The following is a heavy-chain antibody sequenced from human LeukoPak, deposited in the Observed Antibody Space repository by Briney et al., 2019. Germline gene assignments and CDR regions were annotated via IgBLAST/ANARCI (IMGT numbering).Heavy chain of an antibody. CDR1: GFTFSSYG. CDR2: ISGNGGDT. CDR3: AKDLHYGSADY. V-gene: IGHV3-23*01. Sequence: GGSLRLSCAASGFTFSSYGMSWVRQAPGKGLEWVSAISGNGGDTFYADSVKGRFTNSRDNSKNTLYLQMNSLRAEDTAVYYCAKDLHYGSADYWGQGTLVTVSS. J-gene: IGHJ4*02. D-gene: IGHD3-10*01.